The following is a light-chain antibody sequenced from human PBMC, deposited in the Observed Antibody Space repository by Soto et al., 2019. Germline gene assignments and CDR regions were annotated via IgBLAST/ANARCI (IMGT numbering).Light chain of an antibody. CDR2: DVS. J-gene: IGLJ1*01. CDR3: SSSTGSGARV. Sequence: QSVLTQPASVSGSPGQSITISCTGTSSAVGGYNYVSWYQQHPGQAPKLMIYDVSDRPSGLSNRFSGSQSGNAASLTISGLQAEDEAEDYCSSSTGSGARVFGTGTKVTVL. V-gene: IGLV2-14*01. CDR1: SSAVGGYNY.